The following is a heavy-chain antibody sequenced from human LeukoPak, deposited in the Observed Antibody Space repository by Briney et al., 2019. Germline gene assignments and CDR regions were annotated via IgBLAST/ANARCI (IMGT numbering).Heavy chain of an antibody. CDR3: AKPRDIDSWAFDV. D-gene: IGHD2-15*01. J-gene: IGHJ3*01. CDR2: ISYDGRNK. Sequence: GGSLRLSCAASGFTFNNHDMHWVRQAPGKGLEWVAGISYDGRNKYYADSMKGRFTISRDNSKNTLNLQMNSLRTEDTAVYYCAKPRDIDSWAFDVWGQGTMVTVS. CDR1: GFTFNNHD. V-gene: IGHV3-30*18.